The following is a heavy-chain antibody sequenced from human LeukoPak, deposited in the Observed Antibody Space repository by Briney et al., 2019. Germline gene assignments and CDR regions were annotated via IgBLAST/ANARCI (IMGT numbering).Heavy chain of an antibody. CDR3: ARVSPQDSGWYRGQYYYYYYMDV. CDR2: INHSGST. D-gene: IGHD6-19*01. CDR1: GGSFSGYY. V-gene: IGHV4-34*01. Sequence: SETLSLTCAVYGGSFSGYYWSWIRQPPGKGLEWIGEINHSGSTNYNPSLKSRVTISVDTSKNQFSLKLSSVTATDTAIYYCARVSPQDSGWYRGQYYYYYYMDVWGKGTTVTVSS. J-gene: IGHJ6*03.